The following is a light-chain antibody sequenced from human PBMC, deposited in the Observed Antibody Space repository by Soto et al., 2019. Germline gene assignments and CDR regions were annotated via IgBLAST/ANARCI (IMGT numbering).Light chain of an antibody. J-gene: IGLJ1*01. CDR1: SSDVGAYNY. CDR2: EVS. Sequence: QSVLTQPASVSGSPGQSITISCTGTSSDVGAYNYVSWSQQHPGKAPKLMIYEVSNRPSGVSDRFSGSKSGNTATLTISGLQAGDEADYYCSSYTSSSTYVFGTGTKLTVL. CDR3: SSYTSSSTYV. V-gene: IGLV2-14*01.